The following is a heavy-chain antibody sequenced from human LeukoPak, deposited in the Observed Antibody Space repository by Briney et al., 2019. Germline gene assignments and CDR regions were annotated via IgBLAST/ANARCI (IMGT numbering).Heavy chain of an antibody. Sequence: ASVKVSCKASGYTFTCYYMHWVRQAPGQGLEWMGWINPNSGGTNYAQKFQGRVTMTRDTSISTAYMELSRLRSDDTAVYYCARSVAVAGTYYYYYMDVWGKGTTVTVSS. CDR1: GYTFTCYY. V-gene: IGHV1-2*02. CDR3: ARSVAVAGTYYYYYMDV. CDR2: INPNSGGT. D-gene: IGHD6-19*01. J-gene: IGHJ6*03.